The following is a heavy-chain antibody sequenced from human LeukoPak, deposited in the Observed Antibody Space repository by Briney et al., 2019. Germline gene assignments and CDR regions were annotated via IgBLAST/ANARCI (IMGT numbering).Heavy chain of an antibody. CDR3: AKSDPTVHVFDS. J-gene: IGHJ4*02. CDR2: ISDGGGGT. Sequence: AGTLRLSCAASGFTFSSSAMNWVRQAPGKGLEWVSGISDGGGGTYYADSVRGRFVISRDNSKNRPSLQMNSLRVEDTAIYYCAKSDPTVHVFDSWGQGTLVTASS. V-gene: IGHV3-23*01. CDR1: GFTFSSSA. D-gene: IGHD1-1*01.